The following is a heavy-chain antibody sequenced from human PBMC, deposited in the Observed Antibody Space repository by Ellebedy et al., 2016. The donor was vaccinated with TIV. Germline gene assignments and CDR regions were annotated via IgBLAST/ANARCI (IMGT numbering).Heavy chain of an antibody. CDR1: GSIVSTNY. CDR3: ASLSSGRWFVDY. J-gene: IGHJ4*02. V-gene: IGHV3-66*01. CDR2: IYSGGST. Sequence: GESLKISFAASGSIVSTNYKSWVRRTPGKGLEWVSVIYSGGSTYYADSVKGRFTISRDNSKNTLYLQMNSLRAEDTAVYYCASLSSGRWFVDYWGQGTLVTVSS. D-gene: IGHD3-22*01.